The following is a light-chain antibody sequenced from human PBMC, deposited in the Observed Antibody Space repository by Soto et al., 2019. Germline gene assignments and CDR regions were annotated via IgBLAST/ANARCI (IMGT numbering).Light chain of an antibody. CDR2: DAS. CDR3: RQRSNWPST. J-gene: IGKJ5*01. V-gene: IGKV3-11*01. CDR1: QSSSRS. Sequence: EIVLTQTRAVLSVARGERRSLSCSACQSSSRSLAWYQQKPGQAPRLLFSDASTRATGIPARFFVSGSGTHSTLIFSSLEPEDFPLYYCRQRSNWPSTFGQGTRLEIK.